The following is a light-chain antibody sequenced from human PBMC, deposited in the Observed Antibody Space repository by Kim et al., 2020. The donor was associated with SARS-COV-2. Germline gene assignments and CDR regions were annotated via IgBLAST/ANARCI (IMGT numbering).Light chain of an antibody. CDR2: DAS. J-gene: IGKJ1*01. Sequence: CGSIGDSVPLTCRASQRSSKWLAGYQQKPGKAPKRLIYDASSVESGVPSRFSGSGSGTEFTLPISSLQPDDFGTYYCQQHNSWWTFGQGTKVDI. CDR3: QQHNSWWT. V-gene: IGKV1-5*01. CDR1: QRSSKW.